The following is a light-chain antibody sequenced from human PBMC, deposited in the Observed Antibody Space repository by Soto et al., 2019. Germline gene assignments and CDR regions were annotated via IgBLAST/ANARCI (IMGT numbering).Light chain of an antibody. J-gene: IGLJ3*02. CDR2: GNN. CDR1: SSNIGAGYD. CDR3: QSYYDTLSGYV. Sequence: QSVLTQPASVSGAPGQRVTISCTGSSSNIGAGYDVNWYQHLPGAAPKLLMYGNNNRPSGVPDRFSGSKSGNTASLAITGLLAEDEADYYCQSYYDTLSGYVFGGGTKVTVL. V-gene: IGLV1-40*01.